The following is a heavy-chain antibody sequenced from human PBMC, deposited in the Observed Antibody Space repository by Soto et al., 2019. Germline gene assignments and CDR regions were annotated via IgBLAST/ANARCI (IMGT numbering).Heavy chain of an antibody. CDR2: IWYDGSNK. D-gene: IGHD5-18*01. CDR1: GFTFSSYG. V-gene: IGHV3-33*01. Sequence: QVQLVESGGGVVQPGRSLRLSCAASGFTFSSYGMHWVRQAPGKGLEWVAVIWYDGSNKYYADSVKGRFTISRDNSKNTLYRQMNSLRAEDTAVYYCARERDPDDGYSLKHVDYWGQGTLVTVSS. CDR3: ARERDPDDGYSLKHVDY. J-gene: IGHJ4*02.